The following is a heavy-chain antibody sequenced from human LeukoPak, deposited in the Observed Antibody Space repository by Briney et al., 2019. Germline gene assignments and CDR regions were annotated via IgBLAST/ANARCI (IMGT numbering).Heavy chain of an antibody. J-gene: IGHJ4*02. CDR1: GGSFSSYG. CDR2: IIPIFGTA. Sequence: ASVKVSCKASGGSFSSYGIGWVRQAPGQGLEWMGEIIPIFGTANYAQKFQGRVTITADESTSTVYMELSSLRSEDTAVYYCARGYPSDYWGQGTLVTVSS. V-gene: IGHV1-69*13. D-gene: IGHD1-26*01. CDR3: ARGYPSDY.